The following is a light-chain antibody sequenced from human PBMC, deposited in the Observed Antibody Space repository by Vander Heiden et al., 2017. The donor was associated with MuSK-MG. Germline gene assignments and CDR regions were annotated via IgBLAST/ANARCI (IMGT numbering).Light chain of an antibody. CDR1: QDIGNY. V-gene: IGKV1-33*01. Sequence: DIQMTQSPSSLSASIGDRVTITCQASQDIGNYLNWYQQKPGRAPKLLIYDASNLQTGVPSRFSGGGYGTDFTFTISSLQPEDIATYYCQQYDNLPMYTFGQGTKLEIK. CDR2: DAS. J-gene: IGKJ2*01. CDR3: QQYDNLPMYT.